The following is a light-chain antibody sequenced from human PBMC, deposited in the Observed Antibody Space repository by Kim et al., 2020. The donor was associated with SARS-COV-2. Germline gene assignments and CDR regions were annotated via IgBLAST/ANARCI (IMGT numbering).Light chain of an antibody. CDR1: RNIAPW. CDR3: QQYKSYPWT. J-gene: IGKJ1*01. V-gene: IGKV1-5*03. Sequence: SASIADRVAITCRASRNIAPWVAWYQQKPGEAPRLLIYKASNLISGVPSRYGGSGSGTEFTLTTDSLQADDLATYYCQQYKSYPWTFGQGTKLEI. CDR2: KAS.